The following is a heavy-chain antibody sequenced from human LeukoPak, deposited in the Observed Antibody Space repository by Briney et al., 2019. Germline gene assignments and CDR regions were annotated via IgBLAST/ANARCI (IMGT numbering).Heavy chain of an antibody. Sequence: SETLSLTCTVSGGSISSYYWSWIRQPPGKGLEWIGYIYYSESTNYNPSLKSRVTMSVDTSKNQFSLKLSSVTAADTAVYYCARADYYDSSGYFDYWGQGTLVTVSS. CDR2: IYYSEST. CDR3: ARADYYDSSGYFDY. V-gene: IGHV4-59*12. J-gene: IGHJ4*02. D-gene: IGHD3-22*01. CDR1: GGSISSYY.